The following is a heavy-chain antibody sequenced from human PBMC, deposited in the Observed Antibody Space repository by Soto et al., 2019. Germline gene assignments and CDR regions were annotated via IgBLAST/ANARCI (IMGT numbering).Heavy chain of an antibody. V-gene: IGHV3-21*06. CDR2: ISSTTNYI. CDR3: ARESEDLTSKFDY. CDR1: GFIFTRYS. J-gene: IGHJ4*02. Sequence: WSLRLSCAASGFIFTRYSMNWVRQAPGKGLEWVSSISSTTNYIYYGDSMKGRFTISRDNAKNSLYLEMNSLRAEDTAVYYCARESEDLTSKFDYWGQGTLVTVSS.